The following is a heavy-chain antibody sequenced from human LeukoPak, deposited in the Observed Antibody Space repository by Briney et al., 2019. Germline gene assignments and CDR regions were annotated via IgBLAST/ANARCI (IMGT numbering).Heavy chain of an antibody. Sequence: GGSLRLSCAASGFTFSRSNMNWVRQAPGKGLEWVSSITTSSSYIYYADSVKGRFTISRDNAKNSLYLQMNSLRGEKTAVYYCGAGGVHYYDSSADYWGQGTLVTVSS. CDR2: ITTSSSYI. CDR3: GAGGVHYYDSSADY. D-gene: IGHD3-22*01. J-gene: IGHJ4*02. CDR1: GFTFSRSN. V-gene: IGHV3-21*01.